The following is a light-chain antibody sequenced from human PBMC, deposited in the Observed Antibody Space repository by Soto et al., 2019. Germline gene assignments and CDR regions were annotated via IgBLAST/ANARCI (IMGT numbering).Light chain of an antibody. Sequence: QSVLTQPPSLSGTPGQTVTISCIGSRSNIGSAIVHWYQQLPGTAPKHLIYMNNQRPSGVPDRFSGSKSGTSASLVITVLRPEDEADYYCVGWDDNLSSRVFGGGTKLTVL. V-gene: IGLV1-47*01. J-gene: IGLJ3*02. CDR2: MNN. CDR3: VGWDDNLSSRV. CDR1: RSNIGSAI.